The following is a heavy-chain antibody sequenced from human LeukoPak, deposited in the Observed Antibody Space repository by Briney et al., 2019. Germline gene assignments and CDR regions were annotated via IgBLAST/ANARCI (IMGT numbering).Heavy chain of an antibody. V-gene: IGHV1-69*06. CDR1: GYTFTTYD. Sequence: GASVKVSCKASGYTFTTYDINWVRQAPGQGLEWMGGIIPIFGTANYAQKFQGRVTITADKSTSTAYMELSSLRSEDTAVYYCARGLAYCGGDCYFDYWGQGTLVTVSS. CDR3: ARGLAYCGGDCYFDY. CDR2: IIPIFGTA. J-gene: IGHJ4*02. D-gene: IGHD2-21*02.